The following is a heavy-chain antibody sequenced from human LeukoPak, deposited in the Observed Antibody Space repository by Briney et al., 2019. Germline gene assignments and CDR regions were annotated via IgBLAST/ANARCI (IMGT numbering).Heavy chain of an antibody. J-gene: IGHJ4*02. CDR2: INPNSGGT. Sequence: GASVKVSCKASGYTFTGYYMHWVRQAPGQGREWMGWINPNSGGTNYAQKFQGRVTMTRDTSISTAYMELSRLRSDDTAVYYCARRRSVAANLDYWGQGTLVTVSS. V-gene: IGHV1-2*02. CDR3: ARRRSVAANLDY. CDR1: GYTFTGYY. D-gene: IGHD2-21*02.